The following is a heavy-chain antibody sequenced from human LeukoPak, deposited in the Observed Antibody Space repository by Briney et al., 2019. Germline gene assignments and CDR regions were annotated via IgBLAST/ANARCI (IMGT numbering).Heavy chain of an antibody. J-gene: IGHJ4*02. D-gene: IGHD1-26*01. Sequence: GGSLRLSCAASGFTFSDYYMSWIRQAPGKGREWVSYISSSGDIIYYADSVRGRFTISRDNAKRSLSLQMNSLRAEDTAVYYCARGQSPQWEPLFDYWGQGTLVTVSS. V-gene: IGHV3-11*01. CDR1: GFTFSDYY. CDR2: ISSSGDII. CDR3: ARGQSPQWEPLFDY.